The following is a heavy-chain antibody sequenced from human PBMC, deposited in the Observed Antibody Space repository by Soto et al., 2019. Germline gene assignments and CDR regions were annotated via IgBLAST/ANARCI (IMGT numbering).Heavy chain of an antibody. CDR2: ITDRGSI. CDR3: ARESHDILTGPPWVWYFDL. V-gene: IGHV4-34*01. Sequence: QVQLQQWGAGPLRPLETLSLTCGVSGGSFSGYYWAWIRQSPGKGLEWIGEITDRGSIKYNPSLKSRVSISVDTSKNHYTLNRRSVTAADTAVYYCARESHDILTGPPWVWYFDLWGRGTLVTVSS. D-gene: IGHD3-9*01. J-gene: IGHJ2*01. CDR1: GGSFSGYY.